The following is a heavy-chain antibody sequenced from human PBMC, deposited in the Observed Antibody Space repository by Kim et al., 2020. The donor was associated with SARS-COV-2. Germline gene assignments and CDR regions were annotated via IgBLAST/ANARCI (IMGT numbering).Heavy chain of an antibody. Sequence: GGSLRLSCATSGFAFSDYSMTWVRQAPGTGLEWVSSISPTGNYIYYADSLKGRFTISRDNAENLQYLQMNSLRADDTAVYYCAGDRTGAYTGCPYHSYY. CDR3: AGDRTGAYTGCPYHSYY. D-gene: IGHD3-16*01. CDR1: GFAFSDYS. V-gene: IGHV3-21*01. CDR2: ISPTGNYI. J-gene: IGHJ6*01.